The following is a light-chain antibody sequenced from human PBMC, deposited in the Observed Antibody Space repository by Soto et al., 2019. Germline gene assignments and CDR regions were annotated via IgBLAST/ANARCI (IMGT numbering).Light chain of an antibody. CDR3: QQYNSYPWT. CDR2: KAS. Sequence: DIQIAQSPSTLSASGGGRVTMTCRASHSLSSWLTWYQQTPGQAPKLLIYKASSLESGVPSRFSGSGSGTEFTLTISSLQPDDSATYYCQQYNSYPWTFGQGTKVDIK. J-gene: IGKJ1*01. CDR1: HSLSSW. V-gene: IGKV1-5*03.